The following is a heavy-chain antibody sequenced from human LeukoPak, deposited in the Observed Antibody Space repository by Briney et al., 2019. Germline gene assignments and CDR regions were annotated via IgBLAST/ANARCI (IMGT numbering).Heavy chain of an antibody. V-gene: IGHV4-34*01. Sequence: SETLSLTCAVYGGSFSVYYWSWIRQPPGKGLEWLGEINHSGSTNYNPSLKSRVTISVDTSKNQFSLKLSSVTAADTAVYYCARGEYYYDSSGYYFDYWGQGTLVTVSS. J-gene: IGHJ4*02. CDR3: ARGEYYYDSSGYYFDY. CDR2: INHSGST. CDR1: GGSFSVYY. D-gene: IGHD3-22*01.